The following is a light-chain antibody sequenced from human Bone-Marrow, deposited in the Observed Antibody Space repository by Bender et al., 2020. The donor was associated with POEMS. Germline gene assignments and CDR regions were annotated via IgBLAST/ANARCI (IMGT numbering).Light chain of an antibody. CDR3: SSLTYSITLV. V-gene: IGLV2-14*01. CDR2: GVF. CDR1: SSDIGDYDF. J-gene: IGLJ2*01. Sequence: QSALTQPASVSGSLGQSITISCIGTSSDIGDYDFVSWYQHHPGTAPKLLIYGVFNRPSGISNRFSGSKSGNTASLTISGLQAEDEAYYFCSSLTYSITLVFGEGTKLTVL.